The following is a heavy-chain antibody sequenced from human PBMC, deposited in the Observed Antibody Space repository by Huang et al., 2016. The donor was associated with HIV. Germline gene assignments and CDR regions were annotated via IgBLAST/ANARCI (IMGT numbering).Heavy chain of an antibody. J-gene: IGHJ4*02. D-gene: IGHD1-1*01. CDR3: ARCKRGTFEGHFFDY. CDR1: GFIFSDSW. Sequence: EVQLVESGGGLVQPGEYLKVSCAVSGFIFSDSWMSWVRKAPGKGVGWVATIKKDGSEKYYLDAVKGRFAISRDNVKNTLFLQMYSPRAGDTAVYYCARCKRGTFEGHFFDYWGQGTLVTVSS. CDR2: IKKDGSEK. V-gene: IGHV3-7*01.